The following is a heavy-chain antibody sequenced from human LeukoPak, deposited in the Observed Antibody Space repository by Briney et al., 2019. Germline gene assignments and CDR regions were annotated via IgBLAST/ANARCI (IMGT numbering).Heavy chain of an antibody. CDR2: MSYSGTP. CDR1: GDSIISHTYY. D-gene: IGHD1-7*01. Sequence: SETLSLTCSVSGDSIISHTYYWGWVRQPPGKGLEWIASMSYSGTPDYSPSLRGRVAMSVDTSKNQVPLKLNSVTAADTAVYYCVRHQVGTMLNSWGQGTLVTVSS. CDR3: VRHQVGTMLNS. V-gene: IGHV4-39*01. J-gene: IGHJ4*02.